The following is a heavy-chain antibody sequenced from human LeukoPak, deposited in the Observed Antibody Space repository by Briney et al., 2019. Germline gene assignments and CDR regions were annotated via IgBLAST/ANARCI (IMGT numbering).Heavy chain of an antibody. CDR2: ISSNGGST. J-gene: IGHJ6*02. V-gene: IGHV3-64*01. CDR1: GFTFSSYA. Sequence: GGSLRLSCAASGFTFSSYAMHWVRQAPGKGLEYVSAISSNGGSTYYANSVKGRFTISRDNSKNTLYLQMGSLRAEDMAVYYCARQKARDRRPYGMDVWGQGTTVTVSS. CDR3: ARQKARDRRPYGMDV.